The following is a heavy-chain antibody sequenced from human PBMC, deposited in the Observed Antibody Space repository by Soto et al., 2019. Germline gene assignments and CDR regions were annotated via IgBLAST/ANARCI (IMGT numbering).Heavy chain of an antibody. Sequence: GGSLRLSCAASGFTFSSYGMHWVRQAPGKGLEWVAVISYDGSNKYYADSVKGRFTISRDNSKNTLYLQMNSLRAEDTAVYYCAKSVAGTFDYWGQGTLVTVSS. CDR1: GFTFSSYG. CDR2: ISYDGSNK. CDR3: AKSVAGTFDY. J-gene: IGHJ4*02. V-gene: IGHV3-30*18. D-gene: IGHD6-19*01.